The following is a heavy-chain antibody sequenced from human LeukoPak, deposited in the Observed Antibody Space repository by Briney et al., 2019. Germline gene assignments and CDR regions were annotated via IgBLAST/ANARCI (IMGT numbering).Heavy chain of an antibody. CDR3: VRGADGVSSNTRGWFDP. V-gene: IGHV3-21*01. Sequence: PGGSLRLSCEVSGFTSSTYTMNWVRQAPGKGLEWVPSISTSSSYIYYADSVRGRFTISRDSAKNSLYLQMNSLRAEDTAVYSCVRGADGVSSNTRGWFDPWGQGTLVTVSS. J-gene: IGHJ5*02. CDR1: GFTSSTYT. CDR2: ISTSSSYI. D-gene: IGHD2-8*01.